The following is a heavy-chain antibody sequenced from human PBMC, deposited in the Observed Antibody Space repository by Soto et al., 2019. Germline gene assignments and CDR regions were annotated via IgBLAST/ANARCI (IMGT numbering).Heavy chain of an antibody. CDR1: GFTFYNYD. D-gene: IGHD4-17*01. CDR3: AKGMYDYGDYFDS. CDR2: ISGSGGST. Sequence: EVQLLESGGGLVQPEGSLRLSCAASGFTFYNYDMNWVRQAPGKGLEWVSGISGSGGSTSYADSVNGRFTISKHNSKNTVYLQMSSLRAEDTTVYYCAKGMYDYGDYFDSWGRGTLVTVSS. V-gene: IGHV3-23*01. J-gene: IGHJ4*02.